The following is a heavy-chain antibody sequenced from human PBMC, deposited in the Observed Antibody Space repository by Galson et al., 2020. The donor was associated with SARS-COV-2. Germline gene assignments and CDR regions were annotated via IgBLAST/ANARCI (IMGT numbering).Heavy chain of an antibody. J-gene: IGHJ4*02. D-gene: IGHD6-19*01. CDR1: GLTFSSYA. CDR3: AKDWVWNTAVAGPYYFDY. Sequence: GGSLRLSCAASGLTFSSYAMSWVRQAPGKGLEWVSAISGSGGSTYYADSVQGRFTISRDNSKNTLYLQMNSLRAEDTAVYYCAKDWVWNTAVAGPYYFDYGGQGTLVTVSS. CDR2: ISGSGGST. V-gene: IGHV3-23*01.